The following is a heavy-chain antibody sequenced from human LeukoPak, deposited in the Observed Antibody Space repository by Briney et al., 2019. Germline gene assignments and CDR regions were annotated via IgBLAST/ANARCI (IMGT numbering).Heavy chain of an antibody. V-gene: IGHV2-5*01. CDR2: IYWNDDK. CDR1: GFSLSTSGVG. CDR3: AHITTTNYYGSSGPFDY. J-gene: IGHJ4*02. Sequence: SGPTLVKPTQTLTLTCTFSGFSLSTSGVGVGWIRQPPGKALEWLALIYWNDDKRYSPSLKSRLTITKDTSKNQVVLTMTNMDPVDTATYYCAHITTTNYYGSSGPFDYWGQGTLVTVSS. D-gene: IGHD3-22*01.